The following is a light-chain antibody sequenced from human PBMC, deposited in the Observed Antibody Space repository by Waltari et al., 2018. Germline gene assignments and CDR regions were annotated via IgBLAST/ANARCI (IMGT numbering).Light chain of an antibody. Sequence: QSVLTQPPSVSGAPGQRVTISCTGSRSNIRAGSDVHWYQQVSGTAPKLLIFDNDNRPSGVPDRFSGSRSGTSAYLAITGLQTDDEADYFCQSYDSGQWVFGGGTKVTVL. CDR1: RSNIRAGSD. CDR3: QSYDSGQWV. V-gene: IGLV1-40*01. J-gene: IGLJ3*02. CDR2: DND.